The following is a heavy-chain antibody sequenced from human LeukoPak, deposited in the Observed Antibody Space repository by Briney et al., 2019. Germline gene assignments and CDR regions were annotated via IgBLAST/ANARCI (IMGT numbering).Heavy chain of an antibody. J-gene: IGHJ2*01. CDR2: FNDTGSST. CDR1: GFDFSSHA. D-gene: IGHD2-21*02. Sequence: PGGSLRLSCVASGFDFSSHAMTWVRQAPGKGLEWVSSFNDTGSSTYYADSVKGRFTISRDNSKNTLYLQMNSLRAEDTAVYYCARDTYCGGDCYSGWYFDLWGRGTLVTVSS. V-gene: IGHV3-23*01. CDR3: ARDTYCGGDCYSGWYFDL.